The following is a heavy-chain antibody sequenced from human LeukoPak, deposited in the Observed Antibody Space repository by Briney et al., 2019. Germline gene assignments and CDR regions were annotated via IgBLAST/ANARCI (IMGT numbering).Heavy chain of an antibody. J-gene: IGHJ5*02. D-gene: IGHD5-18*01. CDR1: GGSISSFY. CDR3: ARGTQLWLPTNWFDP. CDR2: IYNGGST. V-gene: IGHV4-59*01. Sequence: SETLSLTCTVSGGSISSFYWSWIRQPPGKGLEYIGYIYNGGSTNYSPSLKSRVTISVDTSKNQFSLKLSSVTAADTAVYYCARGTQLWLPTNWFDPWGQGTLVTVSS.